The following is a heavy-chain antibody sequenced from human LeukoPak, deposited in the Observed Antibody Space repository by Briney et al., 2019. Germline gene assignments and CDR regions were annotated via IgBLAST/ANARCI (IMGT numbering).Heavy chain of an antibody. D-gene: IGHD3-22*01. CDR2: ISYDGSNK. J-gene: IGHJ4*02. CDR3: ALGRSGYYPYYFDY. Sequence: PGGSLRLSCAASGFTFSSYGMHWVRQAPGKGLEWVAVISYDGSNKYYADSVKGRFTISRDNSKNTLYLQMNSLRAEDTAVYYCALGRSGYYPYYFDYWGQGTLVTVSS. CDR1: GFTFSSYG. V-gene: IGHV3-30*03.